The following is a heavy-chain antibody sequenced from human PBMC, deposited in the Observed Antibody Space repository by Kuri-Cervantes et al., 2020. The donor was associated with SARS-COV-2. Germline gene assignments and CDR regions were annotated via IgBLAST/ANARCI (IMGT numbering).Heavy chain of an antibody. J-gene: IGHJ3*02. CDR1: GFTLGTYS. Sequence: GESLKISCAASGFTLGTYSMNWVRQAPGKGLEWLSYITSSSGTVYYADSMKGRFSISRDNAKNSLYQQMNSLRAEDTAVYYCARGEHYARAKIGEYGLDIWGQGTMVTVSS. CDR2: ITSSSGTV. V-gene: IGHV3-48*01. CDR3: ARGEHYARAKIGEYGLDI. D-gene: IGHD2-2*01.